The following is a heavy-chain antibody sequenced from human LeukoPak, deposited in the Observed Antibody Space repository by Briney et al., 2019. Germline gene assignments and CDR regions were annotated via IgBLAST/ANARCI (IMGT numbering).Heavy chain of an antibody. D-gene: IGHD6-13*01. CDR1: GFTFSSYG. CDR3: AKDERVVAAGNRPWSLYMDV. J-gene: IGHJ6*03. V-gene: IGHV3-30*18. Sequence: PGGSLRLSCAASGFTFSSYGMHWVRQAPGKGLEWVTVISYDGSNKYYADSVKGRCTISRDNSKNTLYLQMNSLRAEDTAVYYCAKDERVVAAGNRPWSLYMDVWGKGTTVTVSS. CDR2: ISYDGSNK.